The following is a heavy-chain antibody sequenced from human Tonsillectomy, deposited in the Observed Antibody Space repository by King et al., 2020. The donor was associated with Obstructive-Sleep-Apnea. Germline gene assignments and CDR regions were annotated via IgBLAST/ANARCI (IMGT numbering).Heavy chain of an antibody. V-gene: IGHV3-23*04. CDR2: ISGSGGST. J-gene: IGHJ4*02. CDR3: AKDGPAAMHFDY. CDR1: GFTFSSYA. D-gene: IGHD2-2*01. Sequence: VQLVESGGGLVQPGGSLRLSCAASGFTFSSYAMSWVRQAPGKGLEWVAAISGSGGSTYYADSVKGRFTSSRDNSKNPLDLQMNSLRAEDTAVYYCAKDGPAAMHFDYWGQGTLVTVSS.